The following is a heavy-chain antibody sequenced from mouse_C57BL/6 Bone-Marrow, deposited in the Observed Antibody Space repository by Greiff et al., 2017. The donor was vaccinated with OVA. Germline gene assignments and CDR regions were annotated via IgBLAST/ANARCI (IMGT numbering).Heavy chain of an antibody. V-gene: IGHV14-4*01. Sequence: EVQLQQSGAELVRPGASVKLSCTASGFNIKDDYMHWVKQRPEQGLEWIGWIDPENGDTEYASKFQGKATITADTSSNTAYLQLSSLTSEDTAVYYCTSYYSNWGNYWGQGTTLTVSS. CDR3: TSYYSNWGNY. D-gene: IGHD2-5*01. J-gene: IGHJ2*01. CDR2: IDPENGDT. CDR1: GFNIKDDY.